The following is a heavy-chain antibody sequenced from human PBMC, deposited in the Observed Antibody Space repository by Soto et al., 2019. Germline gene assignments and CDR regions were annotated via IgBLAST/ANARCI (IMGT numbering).Heavy chain of an antibody. J-gene: IGHJ4*02. CDR2: IFSSGST. D-gene: IGHD5-12*01. CDR3: AREGSYSAYNFAHGIQLWSFDF. V-gene: IGHV4-4*07. CDR1: GGSINTFY. Sequence: SETLSLTCTVSGGSINTFYWSWVRQPAGKGMEWIGRIFSSGSTRFNPSLERRVAMSVDTSKNHFSLNLSSVTAADMAVYYCAREGSYSAYNFAHGIQLWSFDFWGQGALVTVSS.